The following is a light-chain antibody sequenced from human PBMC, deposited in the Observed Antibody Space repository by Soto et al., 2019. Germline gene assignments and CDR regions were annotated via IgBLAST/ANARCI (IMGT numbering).Light chain of an antibody. CDR1: QSVSSY. V-gene: IGKV3-11*01. CDR2: DAS. J-gene: IGKJ1*01. Sequence: EIVLTQSPATLSLSPGERATLSCRASQSVSSYLAWYQQKPGQAPRLLIYDASNRATGIPARFSGSGSGTDFTLTISSLEPEAFAVYYCQQRSNWPPVTFGQGTKVEIK. CDR3: QQRSNWPPVT.